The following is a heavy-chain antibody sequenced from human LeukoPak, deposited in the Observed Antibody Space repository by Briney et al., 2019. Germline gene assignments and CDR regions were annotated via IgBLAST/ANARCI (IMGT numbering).Heavy chain of an antibody. CDR1: GGSISSGSYY. CDR2: IYTSGST. D-gene: IGHD3-22*01. Sequence: SETLSLTCTVSGGSISSGSYYWSWIRQPAGKGLEWIGRIYTSGSTNCNPSLKSRVTISVDTSKNQFSLKLSSVTAADTAVYYCARVSDSSGFDAFDIWGQGTMVTVSS. J-gene: IGHJ3*02. V-gene: IGHV4-61*02. CDR3: ARVSDSSGFDAFDI.